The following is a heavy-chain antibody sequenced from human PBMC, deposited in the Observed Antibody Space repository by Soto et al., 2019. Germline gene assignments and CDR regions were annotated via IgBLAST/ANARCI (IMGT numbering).Heavy chain of an antibody. CDR3: ARGGHVVVVTAALDY. CDR1: GDTFTDYY. Sequence: QVQLMQSGAEVKKPGASVKVSCKASGDTFTDYYIHWVRQAPGQGLEWMGTVNPSGGHTTYAQHFLGRVTMTRDTPTSSLYMELTSLTSDDPAIYYCARGGHVVVVTAALDYWGQGALGTVSS. J-gene: IGHJ4*02. V-gene: IGHV1-46*01. CDR2: VNPSGGHT. D-gene: IGHD2-21*02.